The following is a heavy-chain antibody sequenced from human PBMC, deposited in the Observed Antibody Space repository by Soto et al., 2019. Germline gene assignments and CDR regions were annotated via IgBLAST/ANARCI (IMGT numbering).Heavy chain of an antibody. D-gene: IGHD2-2*01. CDR3: AALGYCSSASCYAHDS. V-gene: IGHV1-18*01. CDR1: GYTFTSYG. CDR2: ISAYNGNT. Sequence: ASVKVSCKASGYTFTSYGISWVRQAPGQGLEWMGWISAYNGNTNYAQKLQGRVTMTTDTSTSTAYMELRSLRSDDTAVYYCAALGYCSSASCYAHDSWGQRTLVPVSS. J-gene: IGHJ5*01.